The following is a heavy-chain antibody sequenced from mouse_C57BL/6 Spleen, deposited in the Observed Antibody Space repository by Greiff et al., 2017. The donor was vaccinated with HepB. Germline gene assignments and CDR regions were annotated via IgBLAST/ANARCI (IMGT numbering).Heavy chain of an antibody. D-gene: IGHD1-1*01. CDR1: GYSFTGYY. V-gene: IGHV1-42*01. CDR3: ARREGYGSSWYFDV. J-gene: IGHJ1*03. CDR2: INPSTGGT. Sequence: DVQLQESGPELVKPGASVKISCKASGYSFTGYYMNWVKQSPEKSLEWIGEINPSTGGTTYNQKFKAKATLTVDKSSSTAYMQLKSLTSEDSAVYYCARREGYGSSWYFDVWGTGTTVTVSS.